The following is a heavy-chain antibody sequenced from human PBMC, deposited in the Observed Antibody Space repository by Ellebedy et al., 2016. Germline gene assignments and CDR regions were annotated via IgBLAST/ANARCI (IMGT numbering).Heavy chain of an antibody. V-gene: IGHV3-30*18. CDR2: ISYDGSNT. Sequence: GGSLRLXXSASGFTFRSYGMHWVRQAQGKGLEWVAMISYDGSNTYYEDSVKGRFTISRDNAKNTLYLEMDGLRAEDTATYYCAKDKDSDYYFYYMDVWGKGTTVTVSS. J-gene: IGHJ6*03. D-gene: IGHD2-15*01. CDR1: GFTFRSYG. CDR3: AKDKDSDYYFYYMDV.